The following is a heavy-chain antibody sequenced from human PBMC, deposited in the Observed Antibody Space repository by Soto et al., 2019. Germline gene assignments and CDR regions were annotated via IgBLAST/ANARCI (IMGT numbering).Heavy chain of an antibody. J-gene: IGHJ4*02. CDR1: VYSLTSYW. Sequence: GESPKICGQGYVYSLTSYWICWVRQMPGKGLEWMGITYPGDSDTRYSPSFQGQVTISADKSISTAYLQWSSLKASDTAMYYCARPFETSGWYDYWGQGTLVTVS. CDR3: ARPFETSGWYDY. CDR2: TYPGDSDT. D-gene: IGHD6-19*01. V-gene: IGHV5-51*01.